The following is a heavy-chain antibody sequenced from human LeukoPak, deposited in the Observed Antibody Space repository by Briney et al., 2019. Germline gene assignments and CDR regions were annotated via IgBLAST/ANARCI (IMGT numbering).Heavy chain of an antibody. CDR3: ARGPYSGSYHRFPFFDY. Sequence: MSGGSLRLSCAASGFTFSSYAMSWVRQAPGKGLEWIGSIYYSGSTYYNPSLKSRVTISVDTSKNQFSLKLSSVTAADTAVYYCARGPYSGSYHRFPFFDYWGQGTLVTVSS. V-gene: IGHV4-39*01. D-gene: IGHD1-26*01. J-gene: IGHJ4*02. CDR2: IYYSGST. CDR1: GFTFSSYA.